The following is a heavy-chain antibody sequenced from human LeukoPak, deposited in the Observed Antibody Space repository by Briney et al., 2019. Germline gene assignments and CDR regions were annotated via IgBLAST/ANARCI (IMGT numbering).Heavy chain of an antibody. J-gene: IGHJ4*02. CDR2: IYYSGST. D-gene: IGHD3-22*01. CDR1: GGSISSYY. Sequence: SETLSLTCTVSGGSISSYYWSWIRQPPGKGLEWIGYIYYSGSTNYHPSLKSRVTISVDTSKNQFSLKLSSVTAADTAVYYCARDSTRGYYDSSGYSFDYWGQGTLVTVSS. V-gene: IGHV4-59*01. CDR3: ARDSTRGYYDSSGYSFDY.